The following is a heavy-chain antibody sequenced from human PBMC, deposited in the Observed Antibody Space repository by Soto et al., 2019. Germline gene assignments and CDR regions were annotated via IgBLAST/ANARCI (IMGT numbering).Heavy chain of an antibody. D-gene: IGHD7-27*01. CDR1: GGSFSGYY. CDR3: ARYRTSRLNWEYPANDAFDI. V-gene: IGHV4-34*01. J-gene: IGHJ3*02. Sequence: SETLSLTCAVYGGSFSGYYWSWIRQPPGKGLEWIGEINHSGSTNYNPSLKSRVTISVDTSKNQFSLKLSSVTAADTAVYYCARYRTSRLNWEYPANDAFDIWGQGTMVTVSS. CDR2: INHSGST.